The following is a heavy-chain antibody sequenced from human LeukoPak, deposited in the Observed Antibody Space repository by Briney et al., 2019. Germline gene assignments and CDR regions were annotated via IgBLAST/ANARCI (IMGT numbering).Heavy chain of an antibody. D-gene: IGHD1-26*01. Sequence: GGSLRLSCAASGFIFSSSAMTWVRQAPGKGLEWVSAISGTGGSTVYADSVKGRLTISRDNYKNTLYLQMISLRAEDTAIYYCTKGGSYAPLDYWGQGTLVTVSS. V-gene: IGHV3-23*01. J-gene: IGHJ4*02. CDR2: ISGTGGST. CDR1: GFIFSSSA. CDR3: TKGGSYAPLDY.